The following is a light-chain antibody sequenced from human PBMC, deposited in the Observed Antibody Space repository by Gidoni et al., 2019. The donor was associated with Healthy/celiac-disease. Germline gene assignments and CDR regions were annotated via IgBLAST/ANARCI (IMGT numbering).Light chain of an antibody. J-gene: IGLJ3*02. V-gene: IGLV2-14*01. Sequence: QSALTQPASVSGSPGQSITISCTGTSSDVGGYNSVSWYQPHPGKAPKLMIYDVSNRPSGVSNRFSGSKSGNPASLTISGLQAEDEADYYCSSYTSSSTFNWVFGGGTKLTVL. CDR3: SSYTSSSTFNWV. CDR1: SSDVGGYNS. CDR2: DVS.